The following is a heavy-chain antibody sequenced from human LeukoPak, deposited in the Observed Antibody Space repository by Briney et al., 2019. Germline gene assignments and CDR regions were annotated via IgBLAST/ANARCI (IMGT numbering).Heavy chain of an antibody. CDR3: ARDTQGGYYDSSGYYESGFDP. CDR2: IIPIFGTA. CDR1: GGTFSSYA. Sequence: SVTVSFKASGGTFSSYAISWVRQAPGQGLEWMGGIIPIFGTANYAQKFQGRVTTTADESTSTAYMELSSLRSEDTAVYYCARDTQGGYYDSSGYYESGFDPWGQGTLVTVSS. D-gene: IGHD3-22*01. J-gene: IGHJ5*02. V-gene: IGHV1-69*13.